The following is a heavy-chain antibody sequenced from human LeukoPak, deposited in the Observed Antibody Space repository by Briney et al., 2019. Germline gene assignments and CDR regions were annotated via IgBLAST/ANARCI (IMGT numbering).Heavy chain of an antibody. CDR2: ISYDGSNK. CDR3: ARDYANNWFDP. J-gene: IGHJ5*02. V-gene: IGHV3-30*19. CDR1: GFTFSNYG. Sequence: GGSLRLSCATSGFTFSNYGMHWVRQAPGKGLEWVAVISYDGSNKYYADSVKGRFTISRDNSKNTLYLQMNSLRAEDTAVYYCARDYANNWFDPWGQGTLVTVSS. D-gene: IGHD4-17*01.